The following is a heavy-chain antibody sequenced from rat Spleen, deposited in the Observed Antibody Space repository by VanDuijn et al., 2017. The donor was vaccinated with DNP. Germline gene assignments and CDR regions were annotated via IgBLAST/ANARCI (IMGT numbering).Heavy chain of an antibody. CDR2: ISYSGST. Sequence: EVQLQESGPGLVKPSQSLSLTCSVTGYSITSNYWGWIRKFPGNKMEWIGHISYSGSTRYNPSLKSRISITRDTSKNQFFLQLNSVNTEDTATYYCARFDNYYYDGYYDYWGQGVMVTVSS. J-gene: IGHJ2*01. CDR3: ARFDNYYYDGYYDY. CDR1: GYSITSNY. V-gene: IGHV3-1*01. D-gene: IGHD1-12*03.